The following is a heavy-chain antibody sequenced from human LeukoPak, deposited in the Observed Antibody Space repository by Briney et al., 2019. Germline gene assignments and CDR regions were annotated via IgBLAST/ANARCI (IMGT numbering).Heavy chain of an antibody. CDR3: AAYYESSGYYSNWFDP. CDR1: GGTFSSYA. V-gene: IGHV1-69*05. Sequence: GASVKVSCKASGGTFSSYAISWVRQAPGQGLEWMGGIIPIFGTANYAQKFQGRVTITTDESTSTAYMELSSLRSEDTAVYYCAAYYESSGYYSNWFDPWGQGTLVTVSS. D-gene: IGHD3-22*01. J-gene: IGHJ5*02. CDR2: IIPIFGTA.